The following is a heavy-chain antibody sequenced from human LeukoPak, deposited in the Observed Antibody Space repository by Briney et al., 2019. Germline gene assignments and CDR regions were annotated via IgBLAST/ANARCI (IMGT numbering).Heavy chain of an antibody. CDR3: AIGTHMTRFWSGWAGDDAFDI. V-gene: IGHV1-18*01. Sequence: ASVKVSCKASGYTFTSYGISWVRHAPGQGLVWMGWITTYNGNTNYAQKLQGRDTMSTDTSTSIAYMELRSLRSDDTAVYYCAIGTHMTRFWSGWAGDDAFDIWGQGTMVTVSS. CDR1: GYTFTSYG. D-gene: IGHD3-3*01. J-gene: IGHJ3*02. CDR2: ITTYNGNT.